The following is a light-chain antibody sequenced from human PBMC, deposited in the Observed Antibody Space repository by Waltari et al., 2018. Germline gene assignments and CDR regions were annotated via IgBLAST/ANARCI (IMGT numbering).Light chain of an antibody. Sequence: QSALPQPRSVSGSPGHSVTIPCNGTSADIGGNRYLSLYQQTPAKTPKLIIYDVYKRPSGVPDRFSGSKSGTTASLTISGLQADDEANYYCFSYAGSYTLGVFGVGTKVAVL. CDR2: DVY. J-gene: IGLJ1*01. V-gene: IGLV2-11*01. CDR3: FSYAGSYTLGV. CDR1: SADIGGNRY.